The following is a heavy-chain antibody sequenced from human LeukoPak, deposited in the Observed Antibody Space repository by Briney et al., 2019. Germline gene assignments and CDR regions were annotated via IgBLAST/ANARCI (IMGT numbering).Heavy chain of an antibody. J-gene: IGHJ5*02. CDR2: IYYSGST. D-gene: IGHD3-3*01. CDR3: AAYHDFWSGYLNWFDP. CDR1: GGSISSSSYY. V-gene: IGHV4-39*07. Sequence: SETLSLTCTVSGGSISSSSYYWGWIRQPPGKGLEWIGSIYYSGSTYYNPSLKSRVTISVDTSKNQFSLKLSSVTAADTAVYYCAAYHDFWSGYLNWFDPWGQGTLVTVSS.